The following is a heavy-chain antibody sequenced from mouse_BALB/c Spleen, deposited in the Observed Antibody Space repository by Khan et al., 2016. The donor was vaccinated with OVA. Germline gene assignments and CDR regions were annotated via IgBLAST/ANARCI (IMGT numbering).Heavy chain of an antibody. CDR2: MIYSGNT. D-gene: IGHD2-14*01. V-gene: IGHV3-8*02. CDR1: GDSITSGY. CDR3: ARLTYRYAFAY. Sequence: EVQLVESGPSLVKPSQTLSLTCSVTGDSITSGYWSWIRKFPGNKLEYMGYMIYSGNTYYNPSLKSRISITRHTSKNQYYLQLNSVTTEDTATYYCARLTYRYAFAYWGQGTLVTVSA. J-gene: IGHJ3*01.